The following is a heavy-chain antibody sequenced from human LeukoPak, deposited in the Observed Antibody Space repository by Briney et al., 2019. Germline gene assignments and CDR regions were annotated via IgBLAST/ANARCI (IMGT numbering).Heavy chain of an antibody. D-gene: IGHD5-12*01. CDR2: ISSSSSYI. CDR3: ARAGGYDWRNWFDP. J-gene: IGHJ5*02. V-gene: IGHV3-21*01. CDR1: GFTFSSYS. Sequence: GGSLRLFCAASGFTFSSYSMNWVRQAPGKGLEWVSSISSSSSYIYYADSVKGRFTISRDNAKNSLYLQMNSLRAEDTAVYYCARAGGYDWRNWFDPWGQGTLVTVSS.